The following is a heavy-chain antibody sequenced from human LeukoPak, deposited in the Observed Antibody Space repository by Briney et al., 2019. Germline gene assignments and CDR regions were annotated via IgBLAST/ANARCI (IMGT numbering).Heavy chain of an antibody. CDR1: GFTFSSYG. J-gene: IGHJ4*02. Sequence: TGGSLRLSCAASGFTFSSYGMHWVRQAPGKGLEWVAVISYDGSNKYYADSVKGRFTISRDNSKNTLYLQMNSLRAEDTAVYYCAKYGVDTAMVTSDYWGQGTLVTVTS. CDR3: AKYGVDTAMVTSDY. V-gene: IGHV3-30*18. D-gene: IGHD5-18*01. CDR2: ISYDGSNK.